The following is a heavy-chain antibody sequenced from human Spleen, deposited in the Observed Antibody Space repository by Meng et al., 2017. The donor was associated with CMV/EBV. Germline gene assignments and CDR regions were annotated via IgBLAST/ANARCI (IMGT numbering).Heavy chain of an antibody. J-gene: IGHJ4*02. CDR3: ARVKGTTGPAYYFDY. CDR1: GSSIRPGYY. D-gene: IGHD1-1*01. V-gene: IGHV4-38-2*02. Sequence: SETLSLTCSVSGSSIRPGYYWAWVRQPPGKGLGWIGSIFHSGTTYYNPSLKSRVTVSVDTSNSQFFLRLSSVTAADTAVYYCARVKGTTGPAYYFDYWGRGTLVTVSS. CDR2: IFHSGTT.